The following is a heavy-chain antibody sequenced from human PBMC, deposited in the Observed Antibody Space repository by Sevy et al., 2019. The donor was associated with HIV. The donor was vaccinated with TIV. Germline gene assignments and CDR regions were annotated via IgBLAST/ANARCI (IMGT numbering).Heavy chain of an antibody. CDR1: GFTFSNYA. CDR2: IWSDGAYQ. D-gene: IGHD3-22*01. J-gene: IGHJ4*02. CDR3: ARGGYYYDNAAYYALDS. V-gene: IGHV3-33*01. Sequence: GGSLRLSCAATGFTFSNYAMHWVRQAPGKGMEWVAIIWSDGAYQHHGYSVKGRFTISRDNSKNTLYLQMNNVRVEDTAVYYCARGGYYYDNAAYYALDSWGQGTLVTVSS.